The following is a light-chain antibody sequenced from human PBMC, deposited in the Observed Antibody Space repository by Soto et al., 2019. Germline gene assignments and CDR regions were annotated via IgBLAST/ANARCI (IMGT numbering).Light chain of an antibody. CDR2: GAS. J-gene: IGKJ2*01. Sequence: EIVLTQSPGTLSLSPGERATLSCRASQSVSSSYLAWYQQKPGQAPRLLIYGASSRATGTPDRFSGSGSGTDFTLNISRLEPEDFAVYYCQQYGSSREYTFGQGTKLEIK. CDR3: QQYGSSREYT. CDR1: QSVSSSY. V-gene: IGKV3-20*01.